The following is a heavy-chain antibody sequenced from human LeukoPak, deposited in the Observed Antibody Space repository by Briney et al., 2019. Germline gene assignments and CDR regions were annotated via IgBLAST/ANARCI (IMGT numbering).Heavy chain of an antibody. D-gene: IGHD1-1*01. V-gene: IGHV1-46*01. CDR3: ARDFGYNWKANWFDP. Sequence: PRASVKVSCKASGYIFTSYYMYWVRQAPGQGLEWMGIINPSGGSIRYAQKFQGRVTMTNDMSTSTVYMELSSLRSEDTAVYYCARDFGYNWKANWFDPWGQGTLVTVS. CDR2: INPSGGSI. CDR1: GYIFTSYY. J-gene: IGHJ5*02.